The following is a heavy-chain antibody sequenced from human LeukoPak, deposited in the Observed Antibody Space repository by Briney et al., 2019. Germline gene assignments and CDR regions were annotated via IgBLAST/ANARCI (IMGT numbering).Heavy chain of an antibody. CDR1: GGSISSGGYY. CDR3: ARDIGFPDY. V-gene: IGHV4-39*07. D-gene: IGHD1-26*01. J-gene: IGHJ4*02. Sequence: SETLSLTCIVSGGSISSGGYYCVWIRQPPGKGLEWIGSFYYSGTTHYNPSLKSRVTTSADTSKDQFSLKLSSVTAADTAVYYCARDIGFPDYWGQGTLVTVSS. CDR2: FYYSGTT.